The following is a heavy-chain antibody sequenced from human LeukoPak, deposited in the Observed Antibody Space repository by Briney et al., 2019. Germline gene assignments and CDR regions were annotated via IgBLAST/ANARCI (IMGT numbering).Heavy chain of an antibody. D-gene: IGHD6-19*01. V-gene: IGHV3-53*01. Sequence: PGGSLRLSCAASGVAVSRNFMSWVRQAPGKGLQWVAIMYAGGTTDYSDSVRGRFHISRDSSNNTLSLQINSLRAEDTAVYYCARGSGSGWPLDRWGQGALVTVSS. CDR3: ARGSGSGWPLDR. CDR1: GVAVSRNF. J-gene: IGHJ5*02. CDR2: MYAGGTT.